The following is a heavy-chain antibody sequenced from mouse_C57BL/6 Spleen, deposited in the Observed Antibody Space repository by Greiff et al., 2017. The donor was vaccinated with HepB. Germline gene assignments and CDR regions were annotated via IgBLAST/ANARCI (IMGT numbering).Heavy chain of an antibody. J-gene: IGHJ3*01. CDR3: ACYDGYQRAWFAY. CDR1: GYTFTSYW. D-gene: IGHD2-3*01. Sequence: QVQLQQPGAELVMPGASVKLSCKASGYTFTSYWMHWVKQRPGQGLEWIGEIDPSDSYTNYNQKFKGKSTLTVDKSSSTAYMQLSSLTSEDSAVYYCACYDGYQRAWFAYWGQGTLVTVSA. CDR2: IDPSDSYT. V-gene: IGHV1-69*01.